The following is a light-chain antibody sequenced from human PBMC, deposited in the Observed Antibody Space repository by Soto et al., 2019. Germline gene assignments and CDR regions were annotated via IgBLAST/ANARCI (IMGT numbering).Light chain of an antibody. CDR2: DVS. CDR1: SSDVGAYIF. CDR3: SSYTSSSTLGHVI. Sequence: QSALTQPASVSGSPGQSITISCTGTSSDVGAYIFVSWYQHHPGKAPTLMIYDVSNRPSGVSRRFSGSKSGNTASLTIPGLQAEDEADYYCSSYTSSSTLGHVIFGGGTKLTVL. V-gene: IGLV2-14*03. J-gene: IGLJ2*01.